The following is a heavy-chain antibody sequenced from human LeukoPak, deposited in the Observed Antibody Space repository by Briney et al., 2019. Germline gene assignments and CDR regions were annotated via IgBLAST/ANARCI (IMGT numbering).Heavy chain of an antibody. CDR3: AKEYYDSSGTPLDAFDI. Sequence: GGSLRLSCAASGFTFDDYGMSWVRQAPGKGLEWVSGINWNGGSTGYADSVKGRFTISRDNAKNSLYLQMNSLRAEDTAVYYCAKEYYDSSGTPLDAFDIWGQGTMVTVSS. CDR1: GFTFDDYG. J-gene: IGHJ3*02. V-gene: IGHV3-20*04. D-gene: IGHD3-22*01. CDR2: INWNGGST.